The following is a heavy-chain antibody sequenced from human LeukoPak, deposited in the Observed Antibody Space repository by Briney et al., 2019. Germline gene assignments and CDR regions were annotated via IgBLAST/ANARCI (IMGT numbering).Heavy chain of an antibody. CDR3: TSRPLLSYYGSGRTRSDY. J-gene: IGHJ4*02. CDR2: SRSKANSYAT. Sequence: PGGSLRLSCAASGFTFSGSAVHGVSRACGKGLEGVGRSRSKANSYATAYAASVKCKFTIFRDDSKNTPYLQMNSLKTEDTAVYYCTSRPLLSYYGSGRTRSDYWGQGTLVTVSS. CDR1: GFTFSGSA. V-gene: IGHV3-73*01. D-gene: IGHD3-10*01.